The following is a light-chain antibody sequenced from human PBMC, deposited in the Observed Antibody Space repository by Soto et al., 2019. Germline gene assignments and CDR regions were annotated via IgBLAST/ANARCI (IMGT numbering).Light chain of an antibody. Sequence: QSALTQPASVSGSPGQSITISCTGTSSDVGDYDFVSWYQQHPGKAPKLMIYDVSNRPSGVSNRFSASKSGNTASLTISGLQAEDEADYYCSSYTFSSTDAFGTGTKLTVL. J-gene: IGLJ1*01. CDR2: DVS. CDR3: SSYTFSSTDA. V-gene: IGLV2-14*03. CDR1: SSDVGDYDF.